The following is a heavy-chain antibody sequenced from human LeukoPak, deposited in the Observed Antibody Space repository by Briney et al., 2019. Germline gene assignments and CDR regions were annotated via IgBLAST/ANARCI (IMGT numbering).Heavy chain of an antibody. Sequence: SETLSLTCAVYGGSFSGYYWSWIRQPPGKGLEWIGEISNSGSTNYNPSLKSRVTISVDTSKNQFSLKLSSVTAADTAVYYCARGLGCSSTSCYARWYFDLWGRGTLVTVSS. CDR1: GGSFSGYY. J-gene: IGHJ2*01. CDR3: ARGLGCSSTSCYARWYFDL. D-gene: IGHD2-2*01. CDR2: ISNSGST. V-gene: IGHV4-34*01.